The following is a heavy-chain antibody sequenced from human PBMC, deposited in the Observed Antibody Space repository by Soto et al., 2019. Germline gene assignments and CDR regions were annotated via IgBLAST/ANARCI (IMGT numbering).Heavy chain of an antibody. D-gene: IGHD6-13*01. CDR3: ARSGAGIAAAGTSRGPNT. CDR2: IYYSGST. CDR1: GGSISSYY. J-gene: IGHJ5*02. V-gene: IGHV4-59*01. Sequence: TSETLSLTCTVSGGSISSYYWSWIRQPPGKGLEWIGYIYYSGSTNYNPSLKSRVTISVDTSKNQFSLKLSSVTAADTAVYYCARSGAGIAAAGTSRGPNTWGQGTLVTVSS.